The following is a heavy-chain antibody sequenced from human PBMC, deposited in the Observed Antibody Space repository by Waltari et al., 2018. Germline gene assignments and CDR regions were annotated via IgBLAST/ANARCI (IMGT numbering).Heavy chain of an antibody. CDR2: IYPGDPDT. Sequence: EVQLVQSGAEVKKPGESLKISCKGSGYSFTSYWIGWVRQRPGKGLAGMGLIYPGDPDTRYRPSFQGQVTISADKSISTAYLQWSSLKASDTAMYYCARNSITGTTGWFDPWGQGTLVTVSS. CDR3: ARNSITGTTGWFDP. J-gene: IGHJ5*02. CDR1: GYSFTSYW. V-gene: IGHV5-51*03. D-gene: IGHD1-7*01.